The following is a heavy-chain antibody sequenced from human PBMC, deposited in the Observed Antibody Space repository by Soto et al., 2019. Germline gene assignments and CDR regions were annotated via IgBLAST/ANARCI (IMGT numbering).Heavy chain of an antibody. J-gene: IGHJ4*02. CDR3: AKGGRRLILEDFFDS. V-gene: IGHV3-30*18. Sequence: GGSLRLSCAASGFTFSSYGMHWVRQAPGKGLEWVAVISYDGSNKYYADSVKGRFTISRDNSKNTLYLQMNSLRAEDTAVYYCAKGGRRLILEDFFDSWGQGTLVTVSS. CDR2: ISYDGSNK. D-gene: IGHD3-3*01. CDR1: GFTFSSYG.